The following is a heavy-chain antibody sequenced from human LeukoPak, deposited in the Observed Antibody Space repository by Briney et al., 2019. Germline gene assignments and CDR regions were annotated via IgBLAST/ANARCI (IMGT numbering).Heavy chain of an antibody. D-gene: IGHD3-10*01. CDR1: GFTFSSYA. J-gene: IGHJ4*02. Sequence: GGSLRLSCAASGFTFSSYAMNWVRQAPGKGLEWVSGISGSGISTSYADSVKGRFTISRDNSKNMLYLQMNSLRAEDTAVYYCAINYYGSGSYYHYWGQGTLVTVSS. V-gene: IGHV3-23*01. CDR2: ISGSGIST. CDR3: AINYYGSGSYYHY.